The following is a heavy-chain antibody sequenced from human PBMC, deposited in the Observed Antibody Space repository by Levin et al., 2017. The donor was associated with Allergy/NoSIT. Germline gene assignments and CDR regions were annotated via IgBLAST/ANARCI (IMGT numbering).Heavy chain of an antibody. D-gene: IGHD2-8*02. CDR1: GGSISSNSYY. CDR2: IFYSAST. V-gene: IGHV4-39*01. CDR3: ARLRRPRPGITGGYYYLDY. Sequence: PGGSLRLSCTVSGGSISSNSYYWGWIRQPPGKGLERIGGIFYSASTYYNPSLKGRVTISVDTSKHQFSLRLSFVTAADTAVYYCARLRRPRPGITGGYYYLDYWGQGTLVTVSS. J-gene: IGHJ4*02.